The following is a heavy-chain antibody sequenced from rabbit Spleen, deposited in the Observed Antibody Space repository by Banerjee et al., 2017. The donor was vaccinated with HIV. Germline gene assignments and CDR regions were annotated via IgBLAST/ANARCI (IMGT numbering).Heavy chain of an antibody. D-gene: IGHD3-1*01. Sequence: QSLEESGGDLVKPGASLTLTCTASGFDFSSSGYMSWVRQAPGKGPEWIACIGTGSGNTYYASWAKGRFTISKTSSTTVTLQMTSLTAADTATYFCARDKELAIWGYEFDLWGPGTLVTVS. CDR3: ARDKELAIWGYEFDL. CDR2: IGTGSGNT. CDR1: GFDFSSSGY. V-gene: IGHV1S40*01. J-gene: IGHJ6*01.